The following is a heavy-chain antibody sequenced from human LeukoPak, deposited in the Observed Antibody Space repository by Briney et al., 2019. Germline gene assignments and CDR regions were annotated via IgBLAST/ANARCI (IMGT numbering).Heavy chain of an antibody. CDR3: ARQHPPKEYLT. V-gene: IGHV4-38-2*01. D-gene: IGHD2-2*01. J-gene: IGHJ5*02. CDR1: GYSISTGRY. Sequence: SETLSLTCAVSGYSISTGRYWGWIRQPPGKGLEWIGYIYYSGSTNYNPSLKSRVTISVDTSKNQFSLKLSSVTAADTAVYYCARQHPPKEYLTWGQGTLVTVSS. CDR2: IYYSGST.